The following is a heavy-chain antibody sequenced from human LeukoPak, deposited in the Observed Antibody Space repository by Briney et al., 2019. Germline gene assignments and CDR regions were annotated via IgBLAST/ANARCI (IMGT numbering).Heavy chain of an antibody. J-gene: IGHJ5*02. CDR3: ARAPRRTRWFDP. Sequence: SETLSLTCAVYGGSFSGYYWSWIRQPPGKGLEWIGEINHSGSTNYNPSLKSRLTISVDTSKNQFSLKLSSVTAADTAVYYCARAPRRTRWFDPWGQGTLVTVSS. CDR2: INHSGST. V-gene: IGHV4-34*01. CDR1: GGSFSGYY.